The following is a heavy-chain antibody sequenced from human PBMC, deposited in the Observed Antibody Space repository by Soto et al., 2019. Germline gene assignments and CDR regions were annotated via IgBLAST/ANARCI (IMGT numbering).Heavy chain of an antibody. CDR3: AKDRESDAWYEDY. Sequence: PGGSLRLSCAASGFSFSSYAMSWVRQAPGKGLEWVSVISGSDGSTYYADSVKGRFTISRDNSKNTLFLQMNSLRAEDTAVYYCAKDRESDAWYEDYWGQGTLVTVSS. CDR1: GFSFSSYA. CDR2: ISGSDGST. J-gene: IGHJ4*02. V-gene: IGHV3-23*01. D-gene: IGHD6-13*01.